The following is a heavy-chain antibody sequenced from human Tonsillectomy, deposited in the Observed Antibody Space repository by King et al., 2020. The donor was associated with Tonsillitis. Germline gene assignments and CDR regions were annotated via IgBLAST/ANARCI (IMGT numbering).Heavy chain of an antibody. V-gene: IGHV3-73*01. CDR2: IRSKTHNYAS. J-gene: IGHJ4*02. D-gene: IGHD4-11*01. CDR3: TSPSAVIPGVDY. CDR1: GFIFSGSS. Sequence: VQLVESGGDLVQPGGSLKLSCAASGFIFSGSSIHWVRQTSGKGLEWVGYIRSKTHNYASAYAASVSGRFTISRDDSKSTAYLQMNSLKTEDTAVYYCTSPSAVIPGVDYWGQGTLVTVSS.